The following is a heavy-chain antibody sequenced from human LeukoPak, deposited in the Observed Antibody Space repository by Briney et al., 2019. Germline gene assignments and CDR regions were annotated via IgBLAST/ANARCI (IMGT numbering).Heavy chain of an antibody. CDR1: GGSISSSSYC. CDR2: IYYSESS. J-gene: IGHJ4*02. Sequence: SETLSLTCTVSGGSISSSSYCWGWLRQPPGQGLEGIGSIYYSESSYYTPSLKSRVTISVDTSKNQFSLKLSSVTAADTAVYYCARHERQWPEDYWGQGTLVTVSS. V-gene: IGHV4-39*01. D-gene: IGHD6-19*01. CDR3: ARHERQWPEDY.